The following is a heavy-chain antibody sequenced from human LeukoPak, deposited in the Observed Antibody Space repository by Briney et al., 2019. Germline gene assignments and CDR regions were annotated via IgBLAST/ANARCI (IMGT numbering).Heavy chain of an antibody. J-gene: IGHJ4*02. V-gene: IGHV3-48*01. CDR3: ARGGRSTYFDWSPDY. Sequence: GGSLRLSCAASGFTFSSYSMNWVRQAPGKGLEWVSYISSSSSTIYYADSVKGRFTISRDNAKNSLYLQMNSLRAEDTAVYYCARGGRSTYFDWSPDYWGQGTLVTVSS. D-gene: IGHD3-9*01. CDR1: GFTFSSYS. CDR2: ISSSSSTI.